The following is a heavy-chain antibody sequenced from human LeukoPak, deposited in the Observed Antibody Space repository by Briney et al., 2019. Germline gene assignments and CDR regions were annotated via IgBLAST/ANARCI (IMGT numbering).Heavy chain of an antibody. V-gene: IGHV1-2*02. J-gene: IGHJ6*02. Sequence: ASVKVSCKASGYTFTGYYMHWVRQAPGQGLEGMGWINPNSGGTNYAQKFQGRVTMTRDTSISTAYMELSRLRSDDTAVYYCASEITIFGVVTPRRYYYGMDVWGQGTTVTVSS. CDR1: GYTFTGYY. CDR3: ASEITIFGVVTPRRYYYGMDV. D-gene: IGHD3-3*01. CDR2: INPNSGGT.